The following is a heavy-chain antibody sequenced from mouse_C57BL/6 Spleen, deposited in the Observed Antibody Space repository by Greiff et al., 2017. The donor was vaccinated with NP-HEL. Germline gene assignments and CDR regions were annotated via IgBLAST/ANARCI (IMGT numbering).Heavy chain of an antibody. J-gene: IGHJ3*01. CDR3: ARADSSGYGFAY. D-gene: IGHD3-2*02. V-gene: IGHV3-6*01. CDR2: ISYDGSN. CDR1: GYSITSGYY. Sequence: VQLKQSGPGLVKPSQSLSLTCSVTGYSITSGYYWNWIRQFPGIKLEWMGYISYDGSNNYNPSLKNRISITRDTSKNQFFLKLNSVTTEDTATYYCARADSSGYGFAYWGQGTLVTVSA.